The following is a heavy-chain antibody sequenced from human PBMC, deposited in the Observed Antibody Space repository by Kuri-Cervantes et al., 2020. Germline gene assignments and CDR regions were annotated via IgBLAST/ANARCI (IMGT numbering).Heavy chain of an antibody. Sequence: SETLFLTCSVSGGSFSDYYWNWIRQAPGEGLEWVGNIFHTGSTNQNPSLKSRVTMSVDASNKRFSLKLSSVTAADTAVYYCQINTYALDGFDIWGQGTMVTVSS. J-gene: IGHJ3*02. CDR1: GGSFSDYY. D-gene: IGHD2-2*01. V-gene: IGHV4-59*12. CDR3: QINTYALDGFDI. CDR2: IFHTGST.